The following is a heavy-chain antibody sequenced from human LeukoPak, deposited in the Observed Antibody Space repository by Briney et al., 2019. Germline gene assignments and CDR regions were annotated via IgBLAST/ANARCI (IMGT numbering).Heavy chain of an antibody. J-gene: IGHJ4*02. CDR2: MSYDGSNK. CDR3: ARDLAYDSSGYYY. D-gene: IGHD3-22*01. CDR1: GFTFSSYA. V-gene: IGHV3-30*04. Sequence: GGSLRLSCAASGFTFSSYAMHRVRQAPGKGLEWVAVMSYDGSNKYYADSVKGRFTISRDNSKNTLYLQMNSLRAEDTAVYYCARDLAYDSSGYYYWGQGTLVTVSS.